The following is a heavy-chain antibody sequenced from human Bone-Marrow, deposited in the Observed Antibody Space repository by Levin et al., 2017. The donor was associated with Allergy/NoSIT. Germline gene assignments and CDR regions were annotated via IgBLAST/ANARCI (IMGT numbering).Heavy chain of an antibody. CDR3: ARRGKDSYYYYMDV. Sequence: LGESLKISCKGSGYRFTSYWIGWVRQMPGKGLEWMGIIYPSDSDTRYSPSFQGQVTISADKSISTAYLQWSSLKASDTAIYYCARRGKDSYYYYMDVWGKGTTVIVSS. CDR2: IYPSDSDT. CDR1: GYRFTSYW. V-gene: IGHV5-51*01. D-gene: IGHD4-23*01. J-gene: IGHJ6*03.